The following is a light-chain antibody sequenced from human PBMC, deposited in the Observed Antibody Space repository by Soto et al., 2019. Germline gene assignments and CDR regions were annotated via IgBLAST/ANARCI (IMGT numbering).Light chain of an antibody. J-gene: IGLJ2*01. V-gene: IGLV2-14*01. CDR2: EVT. Sequence: QSALTQPASVSGSPGQSITISCTGTSSDIGAYNYVSWYQQIPDKAPKLIIYEVTNRPSGISNRFSASKSGNTAPLTISGLQAEDEADYYCSSYTGSSTLVIFGGGTKLTVL. CDR3: SSYTGSSTLVI. CDR1: SSDIGAYNY.